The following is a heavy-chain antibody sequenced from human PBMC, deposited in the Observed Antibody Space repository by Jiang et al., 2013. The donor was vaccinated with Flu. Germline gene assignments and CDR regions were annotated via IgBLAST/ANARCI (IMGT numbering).Heavy chain of an antibody. J-gene: IGHJ6*02. Sequence: VSCKASGYTFTGYYMHWVRQAPGQGLEWMGRINLTVVAQTMHRSFRGRVTMTRDTSISTAYMELSRLRSDDTAVYYCARGRPAQPPSYYYGMDVWGQGTTVTVSS. V-gene: IGHV1-2*06. CDR2: INLTVVA. CDR1: GYTFTGYY. D-gene: IGHD2-2*01. CDR3: ARGRPAQPPSYYYGMDV.